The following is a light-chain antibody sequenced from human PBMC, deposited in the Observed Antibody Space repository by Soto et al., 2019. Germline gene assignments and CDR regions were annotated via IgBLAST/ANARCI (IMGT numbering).Light chain of an antibody. V-gene: IGLV2-14*03. CDR2: DVT. CDR1: SSDVGGYNY. J-gene: IGLJ1*01. Sequence: QSALTQPASASEFPGQSITISCTGSSSDVGGYNYVSWYQQHPGKAPKLIIYDVTKRPSGVSNRFSGSKSGNTASLTISGLQAEDEADYYCNSFTSDSTVIYVFGSGTKVTVL. CDR3: NSFTSDSTVIYV.